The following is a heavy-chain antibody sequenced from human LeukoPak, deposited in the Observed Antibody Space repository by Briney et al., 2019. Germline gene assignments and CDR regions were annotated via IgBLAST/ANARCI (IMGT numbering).Heavy chain of an antibody. Sequence: PSETLSLTCNVSGGSISSYYWNWIRQPPGKGLEWIGYIYYSGNTNYNPSLKSRVTISVDTSKNQFSLKLTSVTAADTDVYYCARAGRWEGRPHAFDIWGQGTMVTVSS. V-gene: IGHV4-59*01. CDR1: GGSISSYY. J-gene: IGHJ3*02. D-gene: IGHD1-26*01. CDR3: ARAGRWEGRPHAFDI. CDR2: IYYSGNT.